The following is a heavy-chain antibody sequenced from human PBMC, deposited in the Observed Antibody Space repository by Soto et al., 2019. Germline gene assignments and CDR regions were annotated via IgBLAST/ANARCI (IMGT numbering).Heavy chain of an antibody. CDR3: ARDHHDRSGSYRLDS. CDR1: GFTFSGYA. J-gene: IGHJ4*02. CDR2: ISYDGSIT. Sequence: QVQLVESGGGVVQPGRSLRLSCAASGFTFSGYAMHWVRQAPGKGLEWVAIISYDGSITYYADSVKGRFSISRDNSQNTLYLQMNSLRPDDTAVYYCARDHHDRSGSYRLDSWGQGTLVTVSS. D-gene: IGHD3-22*01. V-gene: IGHV3-30-3*01.